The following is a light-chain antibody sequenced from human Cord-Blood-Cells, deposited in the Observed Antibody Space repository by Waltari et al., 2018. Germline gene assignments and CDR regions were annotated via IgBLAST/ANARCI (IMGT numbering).Light chain of an antibody. CDR3: QQYGSSPWT. J-gene: IGKJ1*01. Sequence: EIVLTQSPGTLSLSPGERATLSCRASQRVSSSYLAWYQQKPGQAPRLLIYGASSRATGIPDRFSGSGSGTEFTLTISRLEPEDFAVYYCQQYGSSPWTFGPGTKVEIK. V-gene: IGKV3-20*01. CDR2: GAS. CDR1: QRVSSSY.